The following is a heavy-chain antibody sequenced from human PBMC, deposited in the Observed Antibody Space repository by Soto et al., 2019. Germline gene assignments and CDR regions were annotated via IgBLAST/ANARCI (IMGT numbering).Heavy chain of an antibody. V-gene: IGHV1-8*01. CDR3: ARTRIGSYYSGMDV. J-gene: IGHJ6*02. CDR2: MNPNSGNT. CDR1: GYTFTSYD. Sequence: QVQLVQSGAEVMKPGASVKVSCKASGYTFTSYDIHWVRQATGQGLEWMGWMNPNSGNTGYAQKFQGRVTMTRTTSISTAYMELSSPRSEDTAVYYPARTRIGSYYSGMDVWGQGTAVHVSS. D-gene: IGHD3-22*01.